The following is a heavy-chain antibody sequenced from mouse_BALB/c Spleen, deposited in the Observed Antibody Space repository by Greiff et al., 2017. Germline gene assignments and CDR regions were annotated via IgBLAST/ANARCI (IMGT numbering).Heavy chain of an antibody. J-gene: IGHJ4*01. V-gene: IGHV14-3*02. CDR2: IEPANGNT. Sequence: EVQLQESGAELVKPGASVKLSCTASGFNIKDTYMHWVKQRPEQGLEWIGRIEPANGNTKYDPKFQGKATITADTTSNTAYLQHSSLTSEDTAVYYCARGDPHAMDYWGQGTSVTVSS. D-gene: IGHD2-13*01. CDR3: ARGDPHAMDY. CDR1: GFNIKDTY.